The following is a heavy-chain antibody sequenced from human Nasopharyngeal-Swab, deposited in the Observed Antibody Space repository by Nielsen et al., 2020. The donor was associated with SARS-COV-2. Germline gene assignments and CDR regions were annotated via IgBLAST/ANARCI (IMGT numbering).Heavy chain of an antibody. CDR2: IYPGDSDT. V-gene: IGHV5-51*01. Sequence: GGSLRLSCKGSGYRFSSYWIGWVRQMPGKGLEWMGIIYPGDSDTRYSPSFQGQVTISADKSISTAYLQWSSLKASDTAMYYCARHWVYANYYYYGMDVWGQGTTVTVSS. J-gene: IGHJ6*02. CDR1: GYRFSSYW. CDR3: ARHWVYANYYYYGMDV. D-gene: IGHD5/OR15-5a*01.